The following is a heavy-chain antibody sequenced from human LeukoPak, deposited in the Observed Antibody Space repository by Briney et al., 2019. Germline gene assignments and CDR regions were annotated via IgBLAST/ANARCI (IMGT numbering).Heavy chain of an antibody. D-gene: IGHD6-19*01. CDR2: VDGSGGSK. Sequence: PGGSLRLSCAASGFTFSEYAMSWVRQAPRKGLEWVSAVDGSGGSKYYADSVKGRLTISRDNSKNTLYLQMDSLRAEDTPVYYCARHKGYSTAWYAIDYWGQGTLVTVSS. J-gene: IGHJ4*02. CDR3: ARHKGYSTAWYAIDY. CDR1: GFTFSEYA. V-gene: IGHV3-23*01.